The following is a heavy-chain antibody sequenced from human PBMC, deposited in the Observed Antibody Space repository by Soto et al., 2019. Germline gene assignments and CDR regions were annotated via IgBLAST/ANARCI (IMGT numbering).Heavy chain of an antibody. J-gene: IGHJ6*03. CDR1: GFIFSSFG. Sequence: GGSLRLSCAASGFIFSSFGMHWVRQPPGKGLEWVAVTSYDGSNQYYSDSVKGRFVVSRDNSKNTLYLQMNSLRSEDTAVYYCAKDSQYNNYDYYYYYMDVWGNGTTVTVSS. CDR3: AKDSQYNNYDYYYYYMDV. CDR2: TSYDGSNQ. V-gene: IGHV3-30*18. D-gene: IGHD4-4*01.